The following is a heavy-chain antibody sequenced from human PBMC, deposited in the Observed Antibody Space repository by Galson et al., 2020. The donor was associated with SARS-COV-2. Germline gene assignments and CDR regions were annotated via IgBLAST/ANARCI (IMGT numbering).Heavy chain of an antibody. J-gene: IGHJ1*01. V-gene: IGHV3-30*03. CDR2: ISYDGSNK. CDR3: FRGDASSWYLQH. Sequence: GKGLEWVAVISYDGSNKYHADSVKGRFTISRDNSKNTLYLQMNSLSPEDTAVYYCFRGDASSWYLQHWGQGTLVIVSS. D-gene: IGHD3-16*01.